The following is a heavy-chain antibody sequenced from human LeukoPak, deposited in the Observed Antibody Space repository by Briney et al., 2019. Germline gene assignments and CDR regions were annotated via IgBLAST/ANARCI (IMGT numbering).Heavy chain of an antibody. CDR2: ISYDGSNK. Sequence: PGGSLRLSCAASGFTFSSYAMHWVRQAPGKGLEWVAVISYDGSNKYYADSVKGRFTISRDNSKYTLFLQMNSLRPEDTAVYSCARASVANAFNIWGQGTMVTVSS. CDR3: ARASVANAFNI. D-gene: IGHD2-2*01. CDR1: GFTFSSYA. J-gene: IGHJ3*02. V-gene: IGHV3-30-3*01.